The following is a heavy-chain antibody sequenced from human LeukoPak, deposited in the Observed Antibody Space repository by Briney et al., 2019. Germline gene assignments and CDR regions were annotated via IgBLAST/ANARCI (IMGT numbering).Heavy chain of an antibody. CDR2: IYHSGST. CDR3: ARGAVSGSSWAFDY. J-gene: IGHJ4*02. CDR1: GYSISSGHY. V-gene: IGHV4-38-2*01. Sequence: SETLSLTCAVSGYSISSGHYWGWIRPPPGKGREWIGSIYHSGSTYYNPSLKSRVTISLDTSKNQFSLKLSSVTAADTAVYYCARGAVSGSSWAFDYWGQGTLVTVSS. D-gene: IGHD6-13*01.